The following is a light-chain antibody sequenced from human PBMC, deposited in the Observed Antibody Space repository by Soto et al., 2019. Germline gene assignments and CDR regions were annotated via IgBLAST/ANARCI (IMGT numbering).Light chain of an antibody. V-gene: IGKV3-15*01. CDR1: QSIFTN. CDR3: QHYNNWPT. CDR2: GAS. Sequence: EMVMTQSPATLSVSPGEGATLSCRASQSIFTNLAWYQQKPGQAPRLLVYGASTRATNIPARFSGSGSGTDFTLTISSLQSEDFALYYCQHYNNWPTFGQGTKVDNK. J-gene: IGKJ1*01.